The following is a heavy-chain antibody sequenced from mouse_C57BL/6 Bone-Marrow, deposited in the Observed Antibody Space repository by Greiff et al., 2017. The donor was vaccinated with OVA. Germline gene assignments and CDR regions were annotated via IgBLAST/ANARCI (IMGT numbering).Heavy chain of an antibody. Sequence: QVQLQQSGAELARPGASVKLSCKASGYTFTSYGISWVKQRTGQGLEWIGEIYPRSGNTYYNEKFKGKATLTADKSSSTAYMELRSLTSEDSAVYFCARDYYGSREFAWFAYWGQGTLVTVSA. CDR3: ARDYYGSREFAWFAY. D-gene: IGHD1-1*01. CDR2: IYPRSGNT. CDR1: GYTFTSYG. V-gene: IGHV1-81*01. J-gene: IGHJ3*01.